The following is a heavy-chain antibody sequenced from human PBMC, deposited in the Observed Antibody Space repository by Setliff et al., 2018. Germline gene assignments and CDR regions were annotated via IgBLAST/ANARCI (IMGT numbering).Heavy chain of an antibody. CDR3: ARHLARGMQIFGVAPRFGY. CDR1: GFTFSSYW. J-gene: IGHJ4*02. Sequence: PGGSLRLSCAASGFTFSSYWMAWVRQAPGKGLEWVANTKEDGSEKYYVDSVKGRFTISRDNAKYSLYLQMKSLRAEDTGVYYCARHLARGMQIFGVAPRFGYWGQGTLVTVSS. D-gene: IGHD3-3*01. V-gene: IGHV3-7*01. CDR2: TKEDGSEK.